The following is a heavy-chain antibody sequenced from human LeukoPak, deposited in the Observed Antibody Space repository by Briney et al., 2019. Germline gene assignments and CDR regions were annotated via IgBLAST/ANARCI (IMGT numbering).Heavy chain of an antibody. CDR3: TTDGGSGWYNGDY. Sequence: GGSHTLSCAASGLSFCYAWLSWARQAPGKGREWVGRIRSRTDGGTTNYAAPVKGRFTISRDDSKNTLYLQMNILEAEDTAVYYCTTDGGSGWYNGDYWGQGTLVTVSS. D-gene: IGHD6-19*01. CDR2: IRSRTDGGTT. CDR1: GLSFCYAW. J-gene: IGHJ4*02. V-gene: IGHV3-15*06.